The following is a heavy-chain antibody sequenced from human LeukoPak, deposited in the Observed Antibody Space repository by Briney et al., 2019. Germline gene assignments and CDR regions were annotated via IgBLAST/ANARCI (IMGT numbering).Heavy chain of an antibody. CDR1: GFTFSSYW. V-gene: IGHV3-7*01. CDR2: INHNGNVN. CDR3: ARGNIKFDY. Sequence: GGSLRLSCAASGFTFSSYWMNWARQAPGKGLEWVASINHNGNVNYYVDSVKGRFTISRDNAKNSLFLQMNSLRAEDTAVYFCARGNIKFDYWGRGPLVTVSS. J-gene: IGHJ4*02.